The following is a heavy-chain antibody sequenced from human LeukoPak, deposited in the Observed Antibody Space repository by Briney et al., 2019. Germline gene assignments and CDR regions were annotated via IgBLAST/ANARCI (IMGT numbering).Heavy chain of an antibody. CDR1: GYTFTSYG. J-gene: IGHJ4*02. CDR3: ARDRVVRPKTSIDY. Sequence: ASVKVSCKASGYTFTSYGISWVRQAPGQGLEWMGWISAYNGNTNYAQKLQGRVTMTTDTSTSTAYMELRSLRSDDTAAYYCARDRVVRPKTSIDYWGQGTLVTVSS. D-gene: IGHD3-10*01. CDR2: ISAYNGNT. V-gene: IGHV1-18*01.